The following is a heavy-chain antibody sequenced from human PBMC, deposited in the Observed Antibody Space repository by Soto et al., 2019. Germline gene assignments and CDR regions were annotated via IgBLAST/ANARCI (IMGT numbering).Heavy chain of an antibody. D-gene: IGHD1-26*01. J-gene: IGHJ6*02. Sequence: QVQLVQSGAEVKKPGASVKVSCKASGYTFTSYGISWVRQAPGQGLEWMGWTSAYNGNTNYAQKLQGRVTMTTDTSTSTAYMELRSLRSDDTAVYYCARLRSEWELLTYYYYGMDVWGQGTTVTVSS. CDR2: TSAYNGNT. CDR3: ARLRSEWELLTYYYYGMDV. CDR1: GYTFTSYG. V-gene: IGHV1-18*01.